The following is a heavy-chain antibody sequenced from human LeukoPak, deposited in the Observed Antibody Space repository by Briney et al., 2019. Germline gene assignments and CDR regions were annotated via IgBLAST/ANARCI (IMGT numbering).Heavy chain of an antibody. V-gene: IGHV4-30-4*01. CDR3: ARAPAYPLGMATIQDAFDI. D-gene: IGHD5-24*01. Sequence: PSQTLSLTCTVSGGSISCGDYYWSWIRQPPGKGLKWIGYIFYSGNTYYNPSLKSRVPISVDTSKNRFSLKLSSVTAADTAVYYCARAPAYPLGMATIQDAFDIWGQGTMVTVSS. CDR1: GGSISCGDYY. CDR2: IFYSGNT. J-gene: IGHJ3*02.